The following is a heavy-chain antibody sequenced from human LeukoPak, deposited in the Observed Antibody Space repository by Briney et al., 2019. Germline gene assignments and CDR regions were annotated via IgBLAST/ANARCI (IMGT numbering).Heavy chain of an antibody. CDR3: ARVARYGDYIGGSDY. CDR2: VTSSGGHM. CDR1: GFTFSSYE. Sequence: PGGSLRLSCVASGFTFSSYEMNWVRQAPGKGLEWVSYVTSSGGHMYYADSAKGRFTISRDNAKNSLDLQMNSLRAEDTAVYYCARVARYGDYIGGSDYWGQGTLVTVSS. D-gene: IGHD4-17*01. J-gene: IGHJ4*02. V-gene: IGHV3-48*03.